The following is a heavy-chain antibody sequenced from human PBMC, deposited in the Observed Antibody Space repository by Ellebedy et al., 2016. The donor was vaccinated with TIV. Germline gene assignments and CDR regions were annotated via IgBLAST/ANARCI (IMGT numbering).Heavy chain of an antibody. Sequence: GESLKISXAASGFTFSSYGMHWVRQAPGKGLEWVAVISYDGSNKYYADSVKGRFTISRDNSKNTLYLQMNSLRAEDTAVYYCARGLGYCSSTSCHNWFDPWGQGTLVTVSS. J-gene: IGHJ5*02. CDR1: GFTFSSYG. D-gene: IGHD2-2*01. CDR3: ARGLGYCSSTSCHNWFDP. V-gene: IGHV3-30*03. CDR2: ISYDGSNK.